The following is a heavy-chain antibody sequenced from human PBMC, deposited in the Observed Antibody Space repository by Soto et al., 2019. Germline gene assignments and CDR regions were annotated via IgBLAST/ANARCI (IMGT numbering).Heavy chain of an antibody. J-gene: IGHJ3*01. D-gene: IGHD4-17*01. Sequence: GGSRRLSGVASGFTFSSYAMSWVRQGPGKGLEGGSTISDAAGSAYYVDSVKCRFTISRDNSKKTLYMQMNSLRAEDSAVSYCARPYGGKIGDAPDLWGPGTMVTVSS. CDR3: ARPYGGKIGDAPDL. CDR1: GFTFSSYA. CDR2: ISDAAGSA. V-gene: IGHV3-23*01.